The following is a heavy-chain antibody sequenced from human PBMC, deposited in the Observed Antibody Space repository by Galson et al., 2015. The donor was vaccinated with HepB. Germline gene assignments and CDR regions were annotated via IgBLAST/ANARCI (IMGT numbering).Heavy chain of an antibody. CDR2: ISYDGTNK. V-gene: IGHV3-30-3*01. Sequence: SLRLSCAASGFTFSSYAMHWVRQAPGKGLEWVALISYDGTNKYYADFVKGRFTISRDKSKNTLFLEMNSLRGEDTAVYYCARPLASWGWYSDVDYFDYWGQGTLVTVSS. CDR3: ARPLASWGWYSDVDYFDY. J-gene: IGHJ4*02. D-gene: IGHD6-19*01. CDR1: GFTFSSYA.